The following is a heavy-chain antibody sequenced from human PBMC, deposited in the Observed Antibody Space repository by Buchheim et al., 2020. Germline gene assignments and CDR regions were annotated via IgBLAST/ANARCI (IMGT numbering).Heavy chain of an antibody. CDR3: ARQGLPVRYYGDYPRKLYYFDY. CDR2: IYYSGST. CDR1: GGSISSSSYY. J-gene: IGHJ4*02. Sequence: QLQLQESGPGLVKPSETLSLTCTVSGGSISSSSYYWGWIRQPPGKGLEWIGSIYYSGSTYYNPSLKSRVTISVDTSKNQFSLKLSSVTAADTAVYYCARQGLPVRYYGDYPRKLYYFDYWGQGTL. D-gene: IGHD4-17*01. V-gene: IGHV4-39*01.